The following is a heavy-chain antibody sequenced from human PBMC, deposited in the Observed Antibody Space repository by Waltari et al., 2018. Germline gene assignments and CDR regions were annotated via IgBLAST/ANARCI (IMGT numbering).Heavy chain of an antibody. Sequence: QVQLVQSGAEVKKPGSSVTVSCKASGYTLTRYGISWVRQAPGQGLDWMGWSSAYNGNTNYAQKHQGRVTMTTDTSTSTAYMELRSLRSDDTAVYYCARAPTGAWGHFDYWGQGTLVTVSS. D-gene: IGHD7-27*01. J-gene: IGHJ4*02. CDR3: ARAPTGAWGHFDY. CDR1: GYTLTRYG. CDR2: SSAYNGNT. V-gene: IGHV1-18*01.